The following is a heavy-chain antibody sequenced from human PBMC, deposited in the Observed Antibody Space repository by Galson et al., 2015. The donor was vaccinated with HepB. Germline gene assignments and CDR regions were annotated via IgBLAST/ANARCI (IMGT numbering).Heavy chain of an antibody. CDR3: ARHSNYYDSSGYSAEDV. Sequence: QSGAEVKKPGESLRISCKGSGYSFTSYWISWVRQMPGKGLEWMGIIYPGDSDTRYSPSFQGQVTISADKSISTAYLQWSSLKASDTAMYYCARHSNYYDSSGYSAEDVWGQGTTVTVSS. CDR2: IYPGDSDT. CDR1: GYSFTSYW. D-gene: IGHD3-22*01. V-gene: IGHV5-51*01. J-gene: IGHJ6*02.